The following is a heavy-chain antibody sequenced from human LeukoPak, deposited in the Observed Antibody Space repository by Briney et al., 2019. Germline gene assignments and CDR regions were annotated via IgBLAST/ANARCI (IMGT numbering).Heavy chain of an antibody. CDR2: ISGSGGST. J-gene: IGHJ4*02. D-gene: IGHD6-13*01. CDR1: GFTFSSYA. Sequence: GGSLRLSCAACGFTFSSYAMSWVRQAPGRGLEWVSAISGSGGSTYYADSAKGRFTISRDNSKNTLNLQMNSLRDEDTAVYYCAKRAYSCSCFDFWGQGTVVIVSS. V-gene: IGHV3-23*01. CDR3: AKRAYSCSCFDF.